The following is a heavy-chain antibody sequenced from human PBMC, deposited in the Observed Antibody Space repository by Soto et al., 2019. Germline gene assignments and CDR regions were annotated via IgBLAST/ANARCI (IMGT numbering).Heavy chain of an antibody. D-gene: IGHD3-9*01. J-gene: IGHJ6*02. CDR1: GYSFTSYW. V-gene: IGHV5-51*01. CDR2: IYPGDSDT. Sequence: LGESLKISCKGSGYSFTSYWVGWVRQMPGKGLEWMGIIYPGDSDTRYSPSFQGQVTISADKSISTAYLQWSSLKASDTAMYYCARHFFGYYDILTGYYHPQYYYYYGMDVWGQGTTVTVSS. CDR3: ARHFFGYYDILTGYYHPQYYYYYGMDV.